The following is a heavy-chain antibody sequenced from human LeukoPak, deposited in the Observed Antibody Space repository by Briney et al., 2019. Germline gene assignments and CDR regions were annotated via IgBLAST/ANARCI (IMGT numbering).Heavy chain of an antibody. J-gene: IGHJ4*02. D-gene: IGHD6-19*01. V-gene: IGHV4-31*03. Sequence: SETLSLTCTVSGGSVSTDRYYWSWVRQPPGKGLEWIGYIYYSATTHYATSLESRVTIAVDKSKNQFLPKLASMTAADTAVYYCAADPHSESVAPSWGQGTLVTVSS. CDR2: IYYSATT. CDR3: AADPHSESVAPS. CDR1: GGSVSTDRYY.